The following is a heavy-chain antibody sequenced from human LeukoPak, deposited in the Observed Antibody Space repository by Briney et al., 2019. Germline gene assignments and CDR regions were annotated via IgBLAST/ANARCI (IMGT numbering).Heavy chain of an antibody. D-gene: IGHD6-25*01. CDR3: ARGQRLFDY. Sequence: SETLSLTCTASGGSISSSYWSWVRQPPGKGLEWIGHIYYSGSTNYNPSLKSRVTISVDTSKNQFSLKLSSVTAADTAVYFCARGQRLFDYWGQGTLVTVSS. CDR1: GGSISSSY. V-gene: IGHV4-59*08. J-gene: IGHJ4*02. CDR2: IYYSGST.